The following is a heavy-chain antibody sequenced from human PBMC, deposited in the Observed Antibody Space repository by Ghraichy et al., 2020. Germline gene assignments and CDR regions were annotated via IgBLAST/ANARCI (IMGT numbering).Heavy chain of an antibody. CDR1: GFTFDDYG. CDR2: INWNGGST. Sequence: GESLNISCAASGFTFDDYGMSWVRQAPGKGLEWVSGINWNGGSTGYADSVKGRFTISRDNAKNSLYLQMNSLRAEDTALYHCARTPAWYYYGSGRGMDVWGQGTTVTVSS. D-gene: IGHD3-10*01. V-gene: IGHV3-20*01. CDR3: ARTPAWYYYGSGRGMDV. J-gene: IGHJ6*02.